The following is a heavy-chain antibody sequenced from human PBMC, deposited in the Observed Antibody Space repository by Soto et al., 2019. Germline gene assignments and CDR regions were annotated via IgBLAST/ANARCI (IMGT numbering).Heavy chain of an antibody. Sequence: GGSLRLSCAASGFTFSSYAMSWVRQAPGKGPEWVSGISGSGGSTYNADSVKGRFTISRDNSKNTLYLQMNSLRAEDTAVYYCAKSGGILALDPWGQGTLVTVSS. V-gene: IGHV3-23*01. CDR3: AKSGGILALDP. J-gene: IGHJ5*02. D-gene: IGHD2-15*01. CDR1: GFTFSSYA. CDR2: ISGSGGST.